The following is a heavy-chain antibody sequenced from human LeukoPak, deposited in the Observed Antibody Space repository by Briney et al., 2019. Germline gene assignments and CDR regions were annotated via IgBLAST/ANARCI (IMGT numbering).Heavy chain of an antibody. CDR1: GFTFSSYS. J-gene: IGHJ4*02. Sequence: GGSLRLSCAASGFTFSSYSMDWVRQAPGKGLEWVSYISSSGSTIYYADSVKGRFTISRDNAKNSLYLQMNSLRAEDTAVYYCARALVVRGYDYWGQGTLVTVSS. CDR3: ARALVVRGYDY. CDR2: ISSSGSTI. V-gene: IGHV3-48*01. D-gene: IGHD3-22*01.